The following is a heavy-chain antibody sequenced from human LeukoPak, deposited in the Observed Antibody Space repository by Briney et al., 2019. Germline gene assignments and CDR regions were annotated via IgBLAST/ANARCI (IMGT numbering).Heavy chain of an antibody. CDR2: ISGSGGST. CDR3: AKGGAAAGRGDYFDY. D-gene: IGHD6-13*01. Sequence: GSLRLSCAASGFTFSSYAMSWVRQAPGKGLEWVSAISGSGGSTYYADSVKGRFTISRDNSKNTLYLQMNSLRAEDTAVYYCAKGGAAAGRGDYFDYWGQGTLVTASS. CDR1: GFTFSSYA. J-gene: IGHJ4*02. V-gene: IGHV3-23*01.